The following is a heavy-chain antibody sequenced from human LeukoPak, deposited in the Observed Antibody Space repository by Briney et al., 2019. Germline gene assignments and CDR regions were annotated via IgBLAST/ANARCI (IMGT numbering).Heavy chain of an antibody. CDR2: IIPIFGTA. CDR3: ARGFVLRFSEWSHPPDYYYMDV. J-gene: IGHJ6*03. V-gene: IGHV1-69*05. CDR1: GGTFSSYA. D-gene: IGHD3-3*01. Sequence: SVKVSCKASGGTFSSYAISWVRQAPGQGLEWMGGIIPIFGTANYAQKFQGRVTITTDESTSTAYMELSSLRSEDTAVYYCARGFVLRFSEWSHPPDYYYMDVWGKGTTVTVSS.